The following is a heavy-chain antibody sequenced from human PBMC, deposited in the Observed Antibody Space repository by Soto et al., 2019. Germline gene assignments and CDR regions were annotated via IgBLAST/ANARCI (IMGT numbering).Heavy chain of an antibody. CDR1: GGSFSGYY. CDR3: ARFGATQREGSSWYRY. J-gene: IGHJ4*02. CDR2: INHSGST. Sequence: SETLSLTCAVYGGSFSGYYWSWIRQPPGKGLEWIGEINHSGSTNYNPSLKSRVTISVDTSKNQFSLKLSSVTAADTAVYYCARFGATQREGSSWYRYWGQGTLVTVSS. D-gene: IGHD6-13*01. V-gene: IGHV4-34*01.